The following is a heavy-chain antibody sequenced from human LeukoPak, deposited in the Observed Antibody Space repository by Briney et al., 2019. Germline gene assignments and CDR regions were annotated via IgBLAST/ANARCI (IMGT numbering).Heavy chain of an antibody. Sequence: GGSLRLSCAASGFTFSSYAMSWARQAPGKGLEWFSAISGSGGSTYYADSVKGRFTISRDNSKNTLYLQMNSLRAEDTAVYYCAKGPGYYYDSSGYCNYWGQGTLVTVSS. V-gene: IGHV3-23*01. D-gene: IGHD3-22*01. J-gene: IGHJ4*02. CDR1: GFTFSSYA. CDR2: ISGSGGST. CDR3: AKGPGYYYDSSGYCNY.